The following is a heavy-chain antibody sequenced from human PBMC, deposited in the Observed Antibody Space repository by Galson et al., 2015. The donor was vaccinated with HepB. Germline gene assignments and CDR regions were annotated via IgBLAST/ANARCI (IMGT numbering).Heavy chain of an antibody. J-gene: IGHJ4*02. CDR3: AKDRSIVVVPAAIDY. V-gene: IGHV3-23*01. CDR1: GFTFSSYA. Sequence: LRLSCAASGFTFSSYAMSWVRQAPGKGLEWVSAISGSGGSTYYADSVKGRFTISRDNSKNTLYLQMNSLRAEDTAVYYCAKDRSIVVVPAAIDYWGQGTLVTVSS. CDR2: ISGSGGST. D-gene: IGHD2-2*02.